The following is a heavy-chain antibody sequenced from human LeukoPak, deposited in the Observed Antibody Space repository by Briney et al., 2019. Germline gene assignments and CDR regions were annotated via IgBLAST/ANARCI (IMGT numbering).Heavy chain of an antibody. J-gene: IGHJ6*03. CDR2: INHSGST. CDR3: ASGKHDFWSGYYMVGMDV. CDR1: GGSFSGYY. D-gene: IGHD3-3*01. V-gene: IGHV4-34*01. Sequence: PSETLSLTCAVYGGSFSGYYWSWIRQPPGKGLEWIGEINHSGSTNYNPSLKSRVTISVDTSKNQFSLKLSSVTAADTAVYYCASGKHDFWSGYYMVGMDVWGKGTTVTISS.